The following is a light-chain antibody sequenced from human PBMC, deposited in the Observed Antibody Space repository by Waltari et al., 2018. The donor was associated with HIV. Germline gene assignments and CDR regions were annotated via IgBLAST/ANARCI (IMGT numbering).Light chain of an antibody. CDR3: CSYAGSSTLV. CDR2: DVS. Sequence: QSALTQPASVSGSPGPSLTISCTGPSRYVGGYNYCSWYQQHPGKAPKLMIYDVSRRPSGVSNRFSGSKSGNTASLTISGLQAEDEADYYCCSYAGSSTLVFGGGTKLTVL. J-gene: IGLJ2*01. CDR1: SRYVGGYNY. V-gene: IGLV2-23*02.